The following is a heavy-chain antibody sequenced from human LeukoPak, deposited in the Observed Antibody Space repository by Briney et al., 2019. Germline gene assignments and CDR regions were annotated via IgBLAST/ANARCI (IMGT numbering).Heavy chain of an antibody. CDR3: ATPGGYSYGPHFDY. D-gene: IGHD5-18*01. J-gene: IGHJ4*02. V-gene: IGHV4-39*07. CDR1: GGSISSSSYY. CDR2: IYYSGST. Sequence: PSETLSLTCTVSGGSISSSSYYWGWIRQPPGKGLEWIGSIYYSGSTYYNPSLKSRVTISVNTSKNQFSLKLSSVTAADTAVYYCATPGGYSYGPHFDYWGQGTLVTVSS.